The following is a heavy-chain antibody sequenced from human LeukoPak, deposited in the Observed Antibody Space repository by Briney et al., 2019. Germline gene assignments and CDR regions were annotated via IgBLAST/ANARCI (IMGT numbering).Heavy chain of an antibody. CDR3: ARAGSWYGGGGFDY. D-gene: IGHD6-13*01. V-gene: IGHV1-18*04. Sequence: ASVKVSCKASGYTFTGYNMHWVRQAPGQGLEWMGWISAYNGNTNYAQKLQGRVTMTTDTSTSTAYMELRSLRSDDTAVYFCARAGSWYGGGGFDYWGQGTLVTVSS. CDR2: ISAYNGNT. J-gene: IGHJ4*02. CDR1: GYTFTGYN.